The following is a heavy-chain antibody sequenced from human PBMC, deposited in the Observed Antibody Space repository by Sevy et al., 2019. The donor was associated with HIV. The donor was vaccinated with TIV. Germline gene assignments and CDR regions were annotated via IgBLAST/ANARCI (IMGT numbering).Heavy chain of an antibody. CDR1: GGSISSGGYY. V-gene: IGHV4-31*03. Sequence: SETLSLTCTVSGGSISSGGYYWSWIRQHPGKGLEWIGYIYYSGSTYYNPSLKSRVTISVDTSKNQFSLKLSSVTAAETAVYYGARTPYDYVWGSYRAYWFDPWGQGTLVTVSS. J-gene: IGHJ5*02. CDR2: IYYSGST. D-gene: IGHD3-16*02. CDR3: ARTPYDYVWGSYRAYWFDP.